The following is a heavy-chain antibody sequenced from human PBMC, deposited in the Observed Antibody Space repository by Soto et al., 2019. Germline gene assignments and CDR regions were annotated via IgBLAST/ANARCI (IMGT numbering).Heavy chain of an antibody. J-gene: IGHJ5*02. CDR2: ISSSGSTI. CDR1: GFTFSSYE. D-gene: IGHD3-16*02. CDR3: ARHMIFTTWLYPNNWFDP. V-gene: IGHV3-48*03. Sequence: HPGGSLRLSCAASGFTFSSYEMNWVRQAPGKGLEWVSYISSSGSTIYYADSVKGRFTISRDNAKNSLYLQMNSLRAEDTAVYYCARHMIFTTWLYPNNWFDPWGQGTLVTVSS.